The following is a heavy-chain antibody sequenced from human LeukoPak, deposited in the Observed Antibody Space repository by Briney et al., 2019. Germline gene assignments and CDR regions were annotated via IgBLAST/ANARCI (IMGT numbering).Heavy chain of an antibody. J-gene: IGHJ5*02. V-gene: IGHV1-46*01. CDR2: INPSGGST. Sequence: ASVKVSCKASGYTFTNYYIHWVRQAPGQGLECMGIINPSGGSTSYAQKFQGRVTMTRDMSTSTVYMELSSLRSEDTAVYYCAKGHTTVISNWFDPWGQGTLVTVSS. CDR1: GYTFTNYY. CDR3: AKGHTTVISNWFDP. D-gene: IGHD4-17*01.